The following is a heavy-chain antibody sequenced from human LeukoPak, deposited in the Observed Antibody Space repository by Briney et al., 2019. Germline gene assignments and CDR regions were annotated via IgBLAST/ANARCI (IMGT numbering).Heavy chain of an antibody. CDR3: AKDAQRGFDYSNSLEY. CDR2: IWNDGSNN. CDR1: GFTFSHYG. D-gene: IGHD4-11*01. J-gene: IGHJ4*02. Sequence: PERSLRLSCAASGFTFSHYGMHWVRQAPGKGLEGVAVIWNDGSNNYYAASVKGRFTISRDNSKNTLYLKMNSLRAEDTAVYYCAKDAQRGFDYSNSLEYWGQGTLVTVSS. V-gene: IGHV3-33*06.